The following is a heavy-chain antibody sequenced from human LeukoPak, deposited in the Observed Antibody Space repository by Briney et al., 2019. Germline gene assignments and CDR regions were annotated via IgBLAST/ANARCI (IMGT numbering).Heavy chain of an antibody. J-gene: IGHJ5*02. V-gene: IGHV4-39*01. CDR3: ARIGTGGSFDP. CDR2: IYYSGST. D-gene: IGHD1-14*01. Sequence: SETLSLTCTVSGSSISSSSYYWGWIRQPPGKGLEWIGSIYYSGSTYYNPSLKSRVTISVDTSKNQFSLKLSSVTAADTAVYYCARIGTGGSFDPWGQGTLVTVSS. CDR1: GSSISSSSYY.